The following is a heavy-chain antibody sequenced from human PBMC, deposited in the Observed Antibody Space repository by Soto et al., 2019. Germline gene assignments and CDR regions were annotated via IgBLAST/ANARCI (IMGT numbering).Heavy chain of an antibody. CDR1: GFTFSDYY. J-gene: IGHJ6*02. Sequence: PGGSLRLSCAASGFTFSDYYMNWIRQGPGKGLEWVSYISSSTSHTNYADSVKGRFTISRDNAKNLLYLQMNSLRAEDTAVYYCASVRHRCFTTSCYSHYDIDVWGQRTSVTVSS. V-gene: IGHV3-11*06. CDR3: ASVRHRCFTTSCYSHYDIDV. D-gene: IGHD2-2*01. CDR2: ISSSTSHT.